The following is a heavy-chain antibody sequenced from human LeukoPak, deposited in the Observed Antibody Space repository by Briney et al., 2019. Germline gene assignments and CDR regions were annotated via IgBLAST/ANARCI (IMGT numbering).Heavy chain of an antibody. D-gene: IGHD3-10*01. CDR2: IYYSGST. J-gene: IGHJ6*03. CDR1: GFIFSTYSMN. CDR3: AQITMVRGVYMDV. V-gene: IGHV4-59*05. Sequence: PGGSLRLSCAASGFIFSTYSMNWVRQAPGKGLEWIGSIYYSGSTYYNPSLESRVTISVDTSKNQFPLKLSSVTAADTAVYYCAQITMVRGVYMDVWGKGTTVTVSS.